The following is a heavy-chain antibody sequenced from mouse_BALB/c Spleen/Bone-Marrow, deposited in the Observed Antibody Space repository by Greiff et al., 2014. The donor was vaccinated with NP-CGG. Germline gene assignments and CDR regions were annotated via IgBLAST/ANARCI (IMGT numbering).Heavy chain of an antibody. CDR1: GFNIKDTY. V-gene: IGHV14-3*02. CDR3: ARYYYGSSYFDY. D-gene: IGHD1-1*01. J-gene: IGHJ2*01. CDR2: IDPANGNT. Sequence: EVQLQQSGAELVKPGASVKLSYTASGFNIKDTYMHWVKQRPEQGLEWIGRIDPANGNTKYDPKFQGKATITADTSSNTAYLQLSSLTSEDTAVYYCARYYYGSSYFDYWGQGTTLTVSS.